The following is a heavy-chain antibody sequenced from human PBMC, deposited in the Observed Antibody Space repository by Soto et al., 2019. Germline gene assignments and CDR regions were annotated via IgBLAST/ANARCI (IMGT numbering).Heavy chain of an antibody. CDR2: IKQDGSEK. Sequence: PGGSLRLSCAASGFTFSSYWMSWVRQAPGKGLEWVANIKQDGSEKYYLDSVKGRFTISRDNAKNSLYLQMNSLRAEDTAVYYCARAPHLGIVAIYMDVWGQGTTVTVSS. V-gene: IGHV3-7*01. D-gene: IGHD3-22*01. CDR3: ARAPHLGIVAIYMDV. J-gene: IGHJ6*02. CDR1: GFTFSSYW.